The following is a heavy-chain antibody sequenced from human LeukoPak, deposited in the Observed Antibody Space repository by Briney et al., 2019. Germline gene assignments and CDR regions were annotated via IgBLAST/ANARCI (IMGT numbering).Heavy chain of an antibody. V-gene: IGHV1-69*13. J-gene: IGHJ5*02. CDR1: GGTFSSYA. D-gene: IGHD1-7*01. CDR2: IIPIFGTA. CDR3: ARDRTRNNWNYDWFDP. Sequence: SVKVSCKASGGTFSSYAISWVRQAPGQGLEWMGGIIPIFGTANYAQKFQGRVTITADESTSTAYMELSSLRFEDTAVYYCARDRTRNNWNYDWFDPWGQGTLVTVSS.